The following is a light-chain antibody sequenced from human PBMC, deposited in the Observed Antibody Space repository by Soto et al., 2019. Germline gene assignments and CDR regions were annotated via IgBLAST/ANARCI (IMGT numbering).Light chain of an antibody. CDR3: QQYNRWPLT. CDR1: QSVNSN. CDR2: VAS. Sequence: EIVMTQSPATLSESPGDRATLSCRASQSVNSNLAWYQQKPGQAPRLLIYVASTRATGIPARFSGSGSGTEFTLTISSLQSEDFAVYYCQQYNRWPLTFGGGTKVEIK. V-gene: IGKV3-15*01. J-gene: IGKJ4*01.